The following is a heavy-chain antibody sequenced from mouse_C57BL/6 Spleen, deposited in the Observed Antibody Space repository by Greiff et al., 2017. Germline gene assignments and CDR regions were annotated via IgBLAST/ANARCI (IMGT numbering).Heavy chain of an antibody. V-gene: IGHV3-1*01. Sequence: EVKVEESGPGMVKPSQSLSLTCTVTGYSITSGYDWHWIRHFPGNKLEWMGYISYSGSTNYNPSLKSRISITHDTSKNHFFLKLNSVTTEDTATYYCARGGYDYDVAMDYWGQGTSVTVSS. J-gene: IGHJ4*01. CDR1: GYSITSGYD. CDR2: ISYSGST. D-gene: IGHD2-4*01. CDR3: ARGGYDYDVAMDY.